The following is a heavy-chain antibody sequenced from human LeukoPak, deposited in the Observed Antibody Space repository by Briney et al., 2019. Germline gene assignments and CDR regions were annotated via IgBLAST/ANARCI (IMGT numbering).Heavy chain of an antibody. CDR2: INWNGGST. J-gene: IGHJ5*02. Sequence: GGSLRLSCAASGFTFDDYGMSWVRQAPGKGLEWVSGINWNGGSTGYADSVKGRFTISRDNAKNSLYLQMNSLRAEDTALYYCAREYSSSSGPGGFDPWGQGTLVTVSS. CDR3: AREYSSSSGPGGFDP. CDR1: GFTFDDYG. V-gene: IGHV3-20*04. D-gene: IGHD6-6*01.